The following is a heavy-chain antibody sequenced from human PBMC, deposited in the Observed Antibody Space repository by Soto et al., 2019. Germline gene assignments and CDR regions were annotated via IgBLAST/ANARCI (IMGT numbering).Heavy chain of an antibody. CDR2: MNPNSGNT. CDR3: AGQLWRFGWLDP. V-gene: IGHV1-8*01. J-gene: IGHJ5*02. CDR1: GYTFTSYD. Sequence: ASVKVSCKASGYTFTSYDINWVRQATGQGLEWMGWMNPNSGNTGYAQKFQGRVTMTRNTSISTAYMELSSLRSEDTAVYYCAGQLWRFGWLDPWGQGTLVTVSS. D-gene: IGHD5-18*01.